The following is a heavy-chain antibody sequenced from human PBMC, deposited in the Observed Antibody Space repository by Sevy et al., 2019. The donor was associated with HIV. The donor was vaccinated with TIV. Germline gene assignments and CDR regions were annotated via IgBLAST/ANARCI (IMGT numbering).Heavy chain of an antibody. CDR3: STDDLFSY. CDR2: IKSITDGGAA. J-gene: IGHJ4*02. CDR1: GFDFPNAW. Sequence: GGSLRLSCTASGFDFPNAWMNWIRQVPGKGLEWVGHIKSITDGGAADYAAPVKGRFTISRHDSKNTLYLQMNSLKAEDTAVYYCSTDDLFSYSGRGTLVTVSS. V-gene: IGHV3-15*07.